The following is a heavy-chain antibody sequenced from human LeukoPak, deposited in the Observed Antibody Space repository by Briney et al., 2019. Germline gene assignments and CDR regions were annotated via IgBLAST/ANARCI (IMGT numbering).Heavy chain of an antibody. D-gene: IGHD5-24*01. J-gene: IGHJ4*02. CDR2: IYSGGST. Sequence: PGGSLRLSCAASGFTVSSNYMSWVRQAPGKGLEWVSVIYSGGSTYYADSVKGRFTISRDNSKNTLYLQMNSLRAEDTAVYYCARARDGYNSNYFDYWGQGTLVTVSS. CDR3: ARARDGYNSNYFDY. V-gene: IGHV3-53*01. CDR1: GFTVSSNY.